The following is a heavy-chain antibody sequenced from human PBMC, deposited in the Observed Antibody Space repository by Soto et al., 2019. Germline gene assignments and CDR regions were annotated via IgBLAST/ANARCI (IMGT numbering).Heavy chain of an antibody. V-gene: IGHV5-10-1*01. Sequence: PGESLKISCKGSGYSFSSYWITWVRQMPGKGLEWMGRIDPSDSYTNYSPSFQGHVTISADKSIGTAYLQWSSLKASDTAMYYCARQAIFGVTVTDAFDIWGQGTMVTVSS. CDR1: GYSFSSYW. D-gene: IGHD3-3*01. CDR3: ARQAIFGVTVTDAFDI. J-gene: IGHJ3*02. CDR2: IDPSDSYT.